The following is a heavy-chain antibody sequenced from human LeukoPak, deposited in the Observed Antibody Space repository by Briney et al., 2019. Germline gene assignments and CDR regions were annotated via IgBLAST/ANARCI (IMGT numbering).Heavy chain of an antibody. Sequence: PGGSLRLSCAASGFTFSSYEMNWVRQAPGKGLEGVSYISSSGSTIYYADSVKGRFTISRDNAKNSLYLQMNRLRAEDTAVYYCAGSSGPNWFDPWGQGTLVTVSS. D-gene: IGHD3-22*01. CDR2: ISSSGSTI. CDR3: AGSSGPNWFDP. V-gene: IGHV3-48*03. J-gene: IGHJ5*02. CDR1: GFTFSSYE.